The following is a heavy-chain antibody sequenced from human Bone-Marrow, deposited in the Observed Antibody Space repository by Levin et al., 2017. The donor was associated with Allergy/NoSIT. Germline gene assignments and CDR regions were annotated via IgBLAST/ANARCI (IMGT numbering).Heavy chain of an antibody. D-gene: IGHD3-10*01. CDR1: GFSLSTRGEK. Sequence: GSGPTLVKPTQTLTLTCAFSGFSLSTRGEKVAWIRPPPGKALEWLALIDWDDDKRYSPSLQSRLSVTQDSSKNQVVLTMTNMEPADTGTYFCAHTFGFGDLPDYDYWGQGTLVTVSS. V-gene: IGHV2-5*02. CDR2: IDWDDDK. J-gene: IGHJ4*02. CDR3: AHTFGFGDLPDYDY.